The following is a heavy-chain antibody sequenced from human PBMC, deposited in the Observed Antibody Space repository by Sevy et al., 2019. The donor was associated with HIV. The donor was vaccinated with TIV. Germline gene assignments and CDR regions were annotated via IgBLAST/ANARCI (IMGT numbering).Heavy chain of an antibody. Sequence: GGSLRLSCAASGFTFSSYWMSWVRQPPGKGLEWVANIKQDGSEKYYVDSVKGRFTISRDNAKNSLYLQMNSLRAEDTAVYYCAGDYTTVRGVSRFDVWGQGTTVTVSS. CDR3: AGDYTTVRGVSRFDV. J-gene: IGHJ6*02. V-gene: IGHV3-7*01. D-gene: IGHD3-10*01. CDR2: IKQDGSEK. CDR1: GFTFSSYW.